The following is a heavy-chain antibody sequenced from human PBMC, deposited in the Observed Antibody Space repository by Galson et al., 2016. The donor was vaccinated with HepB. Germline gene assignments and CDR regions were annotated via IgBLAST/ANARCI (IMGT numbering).Heavy chain of an antibody. CDR2: ISSSSTTI. J-gene: IGHJ4*02. D-gene: IGHD5-24*01. CDR3: AKMEGATIDIWSFDY. V-gene: IGHV3-48*01. Sequence: SLRLSCAASGFTFSDYSMNWVRQAPGKGLEWISYISSSSTTIYYAASAKGRFTISRDNSKNTLYLQLSSVRVGDTAVYYCAKMEGATIDIWSFDYWGQGALVTVSS. CDR1: GFTFSDYS.